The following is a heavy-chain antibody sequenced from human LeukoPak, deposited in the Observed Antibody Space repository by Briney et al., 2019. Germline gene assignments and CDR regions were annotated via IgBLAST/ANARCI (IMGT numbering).Heavy chain of an antibody. CDR2: ISGSGGST. J-gene: IGHJ4*02. D-gene: IGHD2-21*01. Sequence: PGGSLRLSCAASGFTFSNYAMSWVRQAPGKGLEWLSTISGSGGSTYYADSVKGRFTISRDNSENTVYLQMKSLRVEAAAVYYCAKGLSAAGDYYFDYWGQGALVTVSS. CDR3: AKGLSAAGDYYFDY. CDR1: GFTFSNYA. V-gene: IGHV3-23*01.